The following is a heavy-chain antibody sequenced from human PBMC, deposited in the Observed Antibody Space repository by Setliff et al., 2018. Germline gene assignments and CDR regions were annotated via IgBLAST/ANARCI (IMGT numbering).Heavy chain of an antibody. CDR2: IYYSGSS. Sequence: SETLSLTCTVSGGSISSPSYFWGWVRQPPGKEMEWIATIYYSGSSYYNPSLKSRLTISVDTSKNLFSLKLSSVTATDTALYYCARRTFGSGRFDPWGQGTLVTVSS. J-gene: IGHJ5*02. CDR3: ARRTFGSGRFDP. V-gene: IGHV4-39*01. D-gene: IGHD3-16*01. CDR1: GGSISSPSYF.